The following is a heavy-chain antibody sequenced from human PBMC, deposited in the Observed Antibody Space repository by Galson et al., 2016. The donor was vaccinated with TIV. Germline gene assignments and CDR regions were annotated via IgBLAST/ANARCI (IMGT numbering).Heavy chain of an antibody. CDR3: AKDTSSGFSGYGYVDY. CDR2: IRGSGAYT. J-gene: IGHJ4*02. V-gene: IGHV3-23*01. Sequence: SLRLSCAVSGFTLSSHAMSWVRQAPGKGLEWVSAIRGSGAYTHYADPVKGRFTISRDNSKNTLYLQMNSLRAEDTAVYYCAKDTSSGFSGYGYVDYWGQGTLVTVSS. CDR1: GFTLSSHA. D-gene: IGHD5-12*01.